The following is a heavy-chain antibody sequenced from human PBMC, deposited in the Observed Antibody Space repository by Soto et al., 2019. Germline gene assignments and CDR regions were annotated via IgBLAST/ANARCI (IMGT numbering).Heavy chain of an antibody. CDR3: ARANYYDSSGYYPLGEYFQH. CDR2: ISSSSSYI. D-gene: IGHD3-22*01. CDR1: GFTFSSYS. J-gene: IGHJ1*01. V-gene: IGHV3-21*01. Sequence: SGFTFSSYSMNWVRQAPGKGLEWVSSISSSSSYIYYADSVKGRFTISRDNAKNSLYLQMNSLRAEDTAVYYCARANYYDSSGYYPLGEYFQHWGQGTLVTVSS.